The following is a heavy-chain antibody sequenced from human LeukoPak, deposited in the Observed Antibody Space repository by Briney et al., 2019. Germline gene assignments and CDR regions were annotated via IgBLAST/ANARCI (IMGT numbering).Heavy chain of an antibody. V-gene: IGHV3-11*04. J-gene: IGHJ6*03. CDR2: ISRSGSTK. D-gene: IGHD1-26*01. CDR3: ARDGSYLDYYMDV. CDR1: GFTFSDYN. Sequence: GGSLRLSCAASGFTFSDYNMRWIRQAPGKGLEWVSSISRSGSTKYYADSVKGRFTISRDNAKNSLYLQMNSLRAEDTAVYYCARDGSYLDYYMDVWGKGTTVTVSS.